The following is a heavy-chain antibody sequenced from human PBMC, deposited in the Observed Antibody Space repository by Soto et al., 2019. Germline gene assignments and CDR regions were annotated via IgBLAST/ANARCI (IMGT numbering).Heavy chain of an antibody. V-gene: IGHV3-23*01. J-gene: IGHJ6*02. Sequence: GGSLRLSCAASEFTFSLSWVRQAPGKGLEWVSSISQSGHTTYYADSVKGRFTISRDNSKNTLYLQMNTLRAEDTAIYYCAKADIMDVWGQGTTVTVSS. D-gene: IGHD2-15*01. CDR3: AKADIMDV. CDR1: EFTFS. CDR2: ISQSGHTT.